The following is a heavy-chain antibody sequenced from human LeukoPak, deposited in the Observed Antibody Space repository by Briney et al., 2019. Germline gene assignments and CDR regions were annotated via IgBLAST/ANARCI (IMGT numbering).Heavy chain of an antibody. CDR2: ISGSGGST. CDR3: AKDTARGVIAYYFDY. D-gene: IGHD3-10*01. Sequence: PGGSLRLSCAASGFTFSSYAVSWVRQAPGKGLEWVSAISGSGGSTYYADSVKGRFTISRDNSKNTLYLQMNSLRAEDTAVYYCAKDTARGVIAYYFDYWGQGTLVTVSS. J-gene: IGHJ4*02. CDR1: GFTFSSYA. V-gene: IGHV3-23*01.